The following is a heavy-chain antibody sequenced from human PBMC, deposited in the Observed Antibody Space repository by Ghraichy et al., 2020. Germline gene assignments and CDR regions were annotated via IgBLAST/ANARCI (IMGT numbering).Heavy chain of an antibody. CDR1: GFTFSSYG. CDR2: ISYDGSNK. V-gene: IGHV3-30*18. J-gene: IGHJ4*02. D-gene: IGHD3-10*01. CDR3: AKAAPLYGSGSYFDY. Sequence: GGSLRLSCAASGFTFSSYGMHWVRQAPGKGLEWVAVISYDGSNKYYADSVKGRFTISRDNSKNTLYLQMNSLRAEDTAVYYCAKAAPLYGSGSYFDYWGQGTLVTVSS.